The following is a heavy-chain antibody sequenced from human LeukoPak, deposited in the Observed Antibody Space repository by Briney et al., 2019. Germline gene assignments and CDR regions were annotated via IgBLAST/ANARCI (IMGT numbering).Heavy chain of an antibody. D-gene: IGHD3-16*02. CDR2: IYYSGST. CDR1: GGSISSYY. CDR3: ARGGDYVWGSYRYPKDAFDI. Sequence: SETLSLTCTVSGGSISSYYWSWIRQPPGKGLEWIGYIYYSGSTNYNPSLKSRVTISVDTSKNQFSLKLSSVTAADTAVYYCARGGDYVWGSYRYPKDAFDIWGQGTMVTVSS. V-gene: IGHV4-59*01. J-gene: IGHJ3*02.